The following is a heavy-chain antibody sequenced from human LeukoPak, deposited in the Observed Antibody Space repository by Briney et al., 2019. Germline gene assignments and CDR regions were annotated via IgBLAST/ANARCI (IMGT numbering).Heavy chain of an antibody. CDR3: ASHLQYQLPNYFDY. V-gene: IGHV4-38-2*01. D-gene: IGHD2-2*01. Sequence: PSETLSLTCAVSGYSISSGYYWGWIRPPPGKGLEGIGSIYHSGSTYYNPSLKSRVTISVDTSKNQFSLKLSSVTAADTAVYYCASHLQYQLPNYFDYWGQGTLVTVSS. CDR1: GYSISSGYY. J-gene: IGHJ4*02. CDR2: IYHSGST.